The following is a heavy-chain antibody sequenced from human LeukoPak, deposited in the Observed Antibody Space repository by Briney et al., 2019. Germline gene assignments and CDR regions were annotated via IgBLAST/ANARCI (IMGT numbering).Heavy chain of an antibody. CDR2: IYYSGST. CDR1: GGSLSSYY. J-gene: IGHJ4*02. D-gene: IGHD6-13*01. CDR3: AGRGGIAAAEIDY. Sequence: SETLSLTCTVSGGSLSSYYWSWIRQPPGKGLEWIGYIYYSGSTNYNPSLKSRDTISVDTSKNQFSLKLSSVTAADTAVYYCAGRGGIAAAEIDYWGQGTLVTVSS. V-gene: IGHV4-59*08.